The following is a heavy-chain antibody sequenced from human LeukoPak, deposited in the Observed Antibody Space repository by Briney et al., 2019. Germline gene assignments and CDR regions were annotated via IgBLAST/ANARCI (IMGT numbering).Heavy chain of an antibody. CDR3: AKRGFCSSTTCPLYYYYDMDV. D-gene: IGHD2-2*01. CDR2: ISGSGDSS. V-gene: IGHV3-23*01. J-gene: IGHJ6*02. Sequence: GASLRLSCAASGFTFSSYAMSWVRQAPGKGLEWVSTISGSGDSSYYADSVKGRFTISRDDSKNTLYLQMNSLRAEDTAIYYCAKRGFCSSTTCPLYYYYDMDVWGQGTTVTVSS. CDR1: GFTFSSYA.